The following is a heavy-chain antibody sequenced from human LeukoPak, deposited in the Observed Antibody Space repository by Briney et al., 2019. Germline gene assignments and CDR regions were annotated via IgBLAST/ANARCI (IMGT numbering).Heavy chain of an antibody. D-gene: IGHD2-15*01. V-gene: IGHV3-11*04. Sequence: GGSLRLSCAASGFTFSDYYMSWIRQAPGKGLEWVSYISSSGSTIYYADSVKGRFTISRDNAKNSLYLQMNSLRAEGTAVYYCATGVVAATYYFDYWGQGTLVTVSS. J-gene: IGHJ4*02. CDR3: ATGVVAATYYFDY. CDR2: ISSSGSTI. CDR1: GFTFSDYY.